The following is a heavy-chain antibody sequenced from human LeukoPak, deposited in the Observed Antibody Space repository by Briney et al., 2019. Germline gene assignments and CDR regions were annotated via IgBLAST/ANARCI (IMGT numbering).Heavy chain of an antibody. Sequence: GASVTVSCKASGYTFTGYYMHWVRQAPGQGLEWMGWINPNSGGTNYAQKFQGRVTMTRDTSISTAYMELCRLRSDDTAVYYCACLPPRTTGAFDIWGQGTMVTVSS. CDR2: INPNSGGT. J-gene: IGHJ3*02. D-gene: IGHD1-14*01. V-gene: IGHV1-2*02. CDR3: ACLPPRTTGAFDI. CDR1: GYTFTGYY.